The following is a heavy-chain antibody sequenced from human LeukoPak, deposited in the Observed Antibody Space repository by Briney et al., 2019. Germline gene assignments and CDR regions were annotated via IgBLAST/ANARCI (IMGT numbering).Heavy chain of an antibody. Sequence: GEPLKISCKGSGYSFTSYWIGWVRQMPGKGLEGMGSIYPGDSDTRYSPSFQGQVTISADTSISTAYMELSRLRSDDTAVYYCARAHSSSSLYFQHWGQGTLVTVSS. CDR1: GYSFTSYW. CDR2: IYPGDSDT. V-gene: IGHV5-51*01. D-gene: IGHD6-13*01. J-gene: IGHJ1*01. CDR3: ARAHSSSSLYFQH.